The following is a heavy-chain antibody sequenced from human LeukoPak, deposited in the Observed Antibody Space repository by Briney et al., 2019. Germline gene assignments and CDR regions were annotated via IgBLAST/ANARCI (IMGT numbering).Heavy chain of an antibody. CDR1: GYTFTGYY. D-gene: IGHD2-21*02. CDR2: INPNSGGT. J-gene: IGHJ5*02. CDR3: ARGDSYLGWFDP. Sequence: ASVKVSCKASGYTFTGYYMHWVRQAPGQGLEWMGWINPNSGGTNYAQKFQGRVTMTRDTSISAAYMELSSLRSEDTAVYYCARGDSYLGWFDPWGQGTLVTVSS. V-gene: IGHV1-2*02.